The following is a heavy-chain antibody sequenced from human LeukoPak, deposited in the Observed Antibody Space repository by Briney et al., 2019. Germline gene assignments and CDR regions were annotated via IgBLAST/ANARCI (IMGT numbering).Heavy chain of an antibody. V-gene: IGHV3-20*04. Sequence: GGSLRLSCAASGFTFDDYGMSWVRQAPGKGLEWVSGINWNGGSTGYADSVKGRFTISRDNSKNTLYLQMNSLRAEDTAVYYCAKDPYSPGAFDIWGQGTTVTVS. D-gene: IGHD2-21*01. J-gene: IGHJ3*02. CDR2: INWNGGST. CDR1: GFTFDDYG. CDR3: AKDPYSPGAFDI.